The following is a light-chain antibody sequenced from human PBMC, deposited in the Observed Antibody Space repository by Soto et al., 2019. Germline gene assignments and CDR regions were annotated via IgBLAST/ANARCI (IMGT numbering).Light chain of an antibody. CDR3: QQYTRWPIT. CDR2: GIS. V-gene: IGKV3-15*01. J-gene: IGKJ5*01. Sequence: ELVLTQSPATLSVSPGERATLSSRASQRVGSNFLAWYQQKPGQAPRLLIYGISARAIGVPDRFSGSGSGTELTLTISSLQSEDFAVYYCQQYTRWPITFGQGTRLEIK. CDR1: QRVGSN.